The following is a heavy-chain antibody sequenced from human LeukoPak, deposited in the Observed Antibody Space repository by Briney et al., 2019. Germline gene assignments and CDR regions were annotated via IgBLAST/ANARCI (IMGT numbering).Heavy chain of an antibody. D-gene: IGHD2-15*01. Sequence: PSETLSLTCAVYGGSFSGYYWSWIRQPPGKGLEWIGEINHSGSTYYNPSLKSRVTISVDRSKNQFSLKLSSVTAADTAVYYCARSPIGPIVVVDYGMDVWGQGTTVTVSS. CDR1: GGSFSGYY. V-gene: IGHV4-34*01. J-gene: IGHJ6*02. CDR3: ARSPIGPIVVVDYGMDV. CDR2: INHSGST.